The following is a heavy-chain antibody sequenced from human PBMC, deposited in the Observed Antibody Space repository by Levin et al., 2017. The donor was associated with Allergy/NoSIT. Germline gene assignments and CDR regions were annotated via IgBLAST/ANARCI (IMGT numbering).Heavy chain of an antibody. CDR3: AQVGFCSFSGSSGVPGAREPRSTTPQGTLVTVSSGESSCDNWFHP. D-gene: IGHD3-10*01. Sequence: SGPTLVKPTESLTLTCTVSGFSLTHARVGVNWIRQPPGKALEWLAHIFPNDEKSFRISVNSRFSVSKDTSKSQVALTLTNMEPPGTATYYCAQVGFCSFSGSSGVPGAREPRSTTPQGTLVTVSSGESSCDNWFHPWGQGTLVTVSS. J-gene: IGHJ5*02. V-gene: IGHV2-26*01. CDR1: GFSLTHARVG. CDR2: IFPNDEK.